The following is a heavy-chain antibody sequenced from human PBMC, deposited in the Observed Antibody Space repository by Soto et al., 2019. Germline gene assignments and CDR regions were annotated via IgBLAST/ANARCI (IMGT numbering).Heavy chain of an antibody. Sequence: SETLSLTCTVSGGSISSYYWSRIRQPPGKGLEWIGYIYYSGSTNYNPSLKSRVTISVDTSKNQFSLKLSSVTAADTAVYYCARDRAGDLNYYYYYMDVWGKGTTVTVSS. CDR3: ARDRAGDLNYYYYYMDV. CDR2: IYYSGST. CDR1: GGSISSYY. V-gene: IGHV4-59*01. J-gene: IGHJ6*03. D-gene: IGHD4-17*01.